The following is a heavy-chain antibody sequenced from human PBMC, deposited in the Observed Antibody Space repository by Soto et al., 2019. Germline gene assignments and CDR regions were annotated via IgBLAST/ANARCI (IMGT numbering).Heavy chain of an antibody. Sequence: GGSLRLSCAASGFTFSSYAMSWVRQAPGKGLEWVSAISGSGGSTYYADSVKGRFTISRDNPKNTLYLQMNSLRAEDTAVYYCAKDTYDSSGSYFDYWGQGTLVTVSS. J-gene: IGHJ4*02. V-gene: IGHV3-23*01. CDR1: GFTFSSYA. D-gene: IGHD3-22*01. CDR2: ISGSGGST. CDR3: AKDTYDSSGSYFDY.